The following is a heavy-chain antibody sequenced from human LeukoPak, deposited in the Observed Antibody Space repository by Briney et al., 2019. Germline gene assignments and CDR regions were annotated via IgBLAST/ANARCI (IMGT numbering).Heavy chain of an antibody. V-gene: IGHV3-33*01. D-gene: IGHD1-20*01. Sequence: PGGSLRLSCAASGFTFSSYGMHWVRQAPGKGLEWVAVIWYDRSNKYYADSVKGRFTISRDSSKNTLCLQMNSLRAEDTAVYYCARDYNFYFDYWGQGTLVTVSS. CDR1: GFTFSSYG. J-gene: IGHJ4*02. CDR2: IWYDRSNK. CDR3: ARDYNFYFDY.